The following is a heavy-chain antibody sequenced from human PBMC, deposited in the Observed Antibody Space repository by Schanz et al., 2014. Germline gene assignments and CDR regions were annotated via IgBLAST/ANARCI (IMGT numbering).Heavy chain of an antibody. CDR1: GYTFRHYG. CDR3: ARGWGYDALTGYVF. J-gene: IGHJ4*02. D-gene: IGHD3-9*01. V-gene: IGHV1-18*04. CDR2: ISGYNGKT. Sequence: QVQLVQSGGEVKKPGASVKVSCKASGYTFRHYGISWLRQAPGQGLEWMGYISGYNGKTNYAPKVQDRVTMTTDTSTSTAYMELRSLRSDDTAVYYCARGWGYDALTGYVFWGQGTLVTVSS.